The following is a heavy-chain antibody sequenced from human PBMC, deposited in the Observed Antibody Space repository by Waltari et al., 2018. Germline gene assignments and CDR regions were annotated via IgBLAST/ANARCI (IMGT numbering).Heavy chain of an antibody. CDR3: ARQGSWTFDI. J-gene: IGHJ3*02. CDR1: GFSLREYW. Sequence: EVQRVESGGGLVQPGGSLRLSCVVSGFSLREYWMSWVRQAPGGGLEWLGNIKGDGTETFHVDSVKGRFTISRDNARNTLFLQMNNLGAGDTAVFYCARQGSWTFDIWGQGTVVTVSS. CDR2: IKGDGTET. V-gene: IGHV3-7*01. D-gene: IGHD3-10*01.